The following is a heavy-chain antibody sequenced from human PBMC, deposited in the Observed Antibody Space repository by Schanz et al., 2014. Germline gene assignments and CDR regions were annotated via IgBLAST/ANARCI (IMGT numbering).Heavy chain of an antibody. CDR2: IYGGGIT. CDR3: ARDHRNPGGNMDV. CDR1: GFTVSSNY. V-gene: IGHV3-66*01. Sequence: EVQLVESGGGLVQPGGSLRLSCAASGFTVSSNYMSWVRQAPGKGLEWVSVIYGGGITYYADSVKGRFTISRDSSRNTLYLQMNSLRAEDTAIYYCARDHRNPGGNMDVWGQGTTVTVSS. J-gene: IGHJ6*02.